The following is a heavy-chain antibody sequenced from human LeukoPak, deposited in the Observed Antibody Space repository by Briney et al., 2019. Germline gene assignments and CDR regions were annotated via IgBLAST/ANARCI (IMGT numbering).Heavy chain of an antibody. J-gene: IGHJ5*02. CDR3: ARDECSGGSCYSGLWFDP. V-gene: IGHV1-69*04. CDR2: IIPILGIA. D-gene: IGHD2-15*01. CDR1: GGTFSSYT. Sequence: ASVKVSCRASGGTFSSYTISWVRQAPGQGLEWMGRIIPILGIANYAQKFQGRVTITADKSTSTAYMELSSLRSEDTAVYYCARDECSGGSCYSGLWFDPWGQGTLVTVFS.